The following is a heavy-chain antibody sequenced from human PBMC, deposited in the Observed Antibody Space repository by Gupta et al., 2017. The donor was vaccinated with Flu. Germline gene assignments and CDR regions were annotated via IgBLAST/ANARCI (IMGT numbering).Heavy chain of an antibody. D-gene: IGHD1-26*01. CDR1: GGSISGYY. CDR2: IYYTENT. CDR3: ARHGASIVGVALYIDY. J-gene: IGHJ4*02. V-gene: IGHV4-59*08. Sequence: QVQLQESGPGLVKPSETLSLTCTVSGGSISGYYWSWLRQPTGKGLEWIGYIYYTENTNYNPSLKSRVTISVDTSKNQFSLKLSSVTAADTALYYCARHGASIVGVALYIDYWGQGTLVTVSS.